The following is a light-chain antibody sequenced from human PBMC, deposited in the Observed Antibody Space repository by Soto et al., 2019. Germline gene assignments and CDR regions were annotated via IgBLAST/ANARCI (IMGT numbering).Light chain of an antibody. Sequence: SYEPTQPPSVSVSPGQTASITCSGDKLGDKYACWYQQKPGQSPVLVIYQDGKRPSGIPERFSGTNSGNTATLTISGTQAVDEADYYCQAWDSSTVVFGGGTQLTVL. CDR3: QAWDSSTVV. CDR1: KLGDKY. J-gene: IGLJ2*01. V-gene: IGLV3-1*01. CDR2: QDG.